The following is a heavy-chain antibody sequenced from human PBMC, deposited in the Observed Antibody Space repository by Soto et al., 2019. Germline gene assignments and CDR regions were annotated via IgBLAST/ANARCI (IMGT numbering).Heavy chain of an antibody. D-gene: IGHD6-13*01. J-gene: IGHJ6*02. Sequence: ASVKVSCKASGYTFTSYYMHWVRQAPGQGLEWMGIINPSGGSTSYAQKFQGRVTMTRDTSTSTVYMELSSLRSEDTAVYYCARVINHSSPGEGGEYGMDVWGQGTTVTSP. CDR1: GYTFTSYY. CDR2: INPSGGST. CDR3: ARVINHSSPGEGGEYGMDV. V-gene: IGHV1-46*01.